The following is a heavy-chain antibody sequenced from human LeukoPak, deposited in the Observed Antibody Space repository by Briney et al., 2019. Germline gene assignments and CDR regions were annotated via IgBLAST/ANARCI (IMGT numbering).Heavy chain of an antibody. J-gene: IGHJ3*02. CDR2: ISSSSSTI. Sequence: GGSLRLSCAASGFTFSSYSMNWVRQAPGKGLEWVSYISSSSSTIYYADSVKGRFTISRDNAKNSLYLQMNSLRAEDTAVYYCARDFQDYYYDSSGYPYAFDIWGQGTMVTVSS. CDR3: ARDFQDYYYDSSGYPYAFDI. CDR1: GFTFSSYS. D-gene: IGHD3-22*01. V-gene: IGHV3-48*01.